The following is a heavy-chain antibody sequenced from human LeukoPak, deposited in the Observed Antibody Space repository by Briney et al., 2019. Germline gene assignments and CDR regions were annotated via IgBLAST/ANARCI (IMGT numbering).Heavy chain of an antibody. CDR3: ARGRSGYCSSTSCYTGFDY. CDR1: GYTFTSYG. V-gene: IGHV1-18*01. D-gene: IGHD2-2*02. Sequence: ASVKVSCKASGYTFTSYGISWVRQAPGQGLEWMGWISAYNGNTNHAQKLQGRVTMTTDTSTSTAYMELRSLRSDDTAVYYCARGRSGYCSSTSCYTGFDYWGQGTLVTVSS. J-gene: IGHJ4*02. CDR2: ISAYNGNT.